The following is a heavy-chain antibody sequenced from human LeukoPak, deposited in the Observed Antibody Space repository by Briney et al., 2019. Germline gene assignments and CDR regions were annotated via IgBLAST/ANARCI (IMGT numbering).Heavy chain of an antibody. J-gene: IGHJ6*03. D-gene: IGHD3-10*01. V-gene: IGHV3-66*02. CDR1: GFTVSSNY. CDR2: IYSGGST. CDR3: ARAAGGEAPFYYYYYMDV. Sequence: GGSLRLSCAASGFTVSSNYMSWVRQAPGKGLEWVSVIYSGGSTYYADSVKGRFTISRDNSKNTLYLQMNSLRAEDTAVYYCARAAGGEAPFYYYYYMDVWGKGTTVTVSS.